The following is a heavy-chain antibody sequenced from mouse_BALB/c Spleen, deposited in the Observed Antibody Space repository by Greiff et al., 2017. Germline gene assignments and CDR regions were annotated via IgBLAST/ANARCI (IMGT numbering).Heavy chain of an antibody. CDR1: GFNIKDTY. V-gene: IGHV14-3*02. D-gene: IGHD2-1*01. J-gene: IGHJ3*01. CDR2: IDPANGNT. Sequence: EVNVVESGAELVKPGASVKLSCTASGFNIKDTYMHWVKQRPEQGLEWIGRIDPANGNTKYDPKFQGKATITADTSSNTAYLQLSSLTSEDTAVYYCARSGGNYVWFAYWGQGTLVTVSA. CDR3: ARSGGNYVWFAY.